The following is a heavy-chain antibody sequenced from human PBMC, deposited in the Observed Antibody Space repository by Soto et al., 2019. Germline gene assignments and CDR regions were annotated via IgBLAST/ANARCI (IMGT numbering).Heavy chain of an antibody. CDR3: ARSGLRYFDWLSTHDY. D-gene: IGHD3-9*01. V-gene: IGHV3-30-3*01. J-gene: IGHJ4*02. CDR2: ISYDGSNK. CDR1: GFTFSSYA. Sequence: QVQLVESGGGVVQPGRSLRLSCAASGFTFSSYAMHWVRQAPGKGLEWVAVISYDGSNKYYADSVKGRFTISRDNSKNTLDLQMNSLSAEDTAVYYCARSGLRYFDWLSTHDYWGQGTLVTFSS.